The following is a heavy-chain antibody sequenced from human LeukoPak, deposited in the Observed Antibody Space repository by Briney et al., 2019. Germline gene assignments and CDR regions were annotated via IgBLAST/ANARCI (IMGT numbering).Heavy chain of an antibody. CDR2: TYYRSKWYN. J-gene: IGHJ4*02. CDR3: ARDREYSSSWYAIVGTGSGRFYYFDY. CDR1: GDSVSSNSAA. Sequence: SQTLSLTCAISGDSVSSNSAAWNWIRQSPSRGLEWLGRTYYRSKWYNDYAVSVKSRITINPDTSKNQFSLQLNSVTPEDTAVYYCARDREYSSSWYAIVGTGSGRFYYFDYWGQGTLVAVSS. D-gene: IGHD6-13*01. V-gene: IGHV6-1*01.